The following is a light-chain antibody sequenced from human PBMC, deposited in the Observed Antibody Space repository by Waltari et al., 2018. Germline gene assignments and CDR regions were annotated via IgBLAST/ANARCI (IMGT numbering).Light chain of an antibody. V-gene: IGLV2-14*03. CDR3: SSYTSSLTLV. CDR1: SNDVGGSTY. Sequence: QSALTPPAPASGSPGQSTTTSRTGTSNDVGGSTYVPWYQQHPGKPPNLMLYDVSKRPSGVSNRFSGSKSGNTASLTISGLQAEDEADYYCSSYTSSLTLVFGGGTKLTVL. CDR2: DVS. J-gene: IGLJ3*02.